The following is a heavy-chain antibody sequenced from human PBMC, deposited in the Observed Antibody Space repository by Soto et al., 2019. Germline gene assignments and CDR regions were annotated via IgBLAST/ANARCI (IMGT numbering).Heavy chain of an antibody. CDR3: ARHHAVPGEYFDY. CDR1: GGSISSGGYY. CDR2: IFYSGYT. D-gene: IGHD1-1*01. J-gene: IGHJ4*02. Sequence: SETLSLTCTVSGGSISSGGYYWNWIRQHPGKGLEWIGYIFYSGYTYYNPSLKSRVIISVDTSKNQFSLKLSSVTAADTAVYYCARHHAVPGEYFDYWGQGTLVTVSS. V-gene: IGHV4-31*03.